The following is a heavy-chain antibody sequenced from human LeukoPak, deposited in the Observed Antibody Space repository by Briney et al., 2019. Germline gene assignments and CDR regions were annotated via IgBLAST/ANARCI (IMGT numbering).Heavy chain of an antibody. J-gene: IGHJ5*02. CDR2: IYYSGST. CDR1: GGSISSSSYY. Sequence: SETLSLTCTVSGGSISSSSYYWSWIRQPPGKGLEWIGYIYYSGSTNYNPSLKSRVTISVDTSKNQFSLKLSSVTAADTAVYYCAREGCSSTSCYPGEKNWFDPWGQGTLVTVSS. CDR3: AREGCSSTSCYPGEKNWFDP. D-gene: IGHD2-2*01. V-gene: IGHV4-61*01.